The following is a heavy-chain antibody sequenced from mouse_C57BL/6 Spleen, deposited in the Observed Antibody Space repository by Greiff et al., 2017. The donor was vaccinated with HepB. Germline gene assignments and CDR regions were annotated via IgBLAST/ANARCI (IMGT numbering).Heavy chain of an antibody. D-gene: IGHD2-1*01. J-gene: IGHJ3*01. CDR2: INPSTGGT. V-gene: IGHV1-42*01. Sequence: VQLQQSGPELVKPGASVKISCKASGYSFTGYYMNWVKQSPEKSLGWIGEINPSTGGTTYNQKFKAKATLTVDKSSSTAYMQLKSLTAEDSAVYYCAREVYYGNHGGFAYWGQGTLVTVSA. CDR3: AREVYYGNHGGFAY. CDR1: GYSFTGYY.